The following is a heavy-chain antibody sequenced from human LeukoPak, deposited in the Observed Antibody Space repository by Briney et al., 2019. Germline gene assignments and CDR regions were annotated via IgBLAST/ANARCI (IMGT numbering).Heavy chain of an antibody. V-gene: IGHV1-3*01. J-gene: IGHJ1*01. CDR1: GFTFINYI. CDR3: TRVGGSSSGWYHH. D-gene: IGHD6-19*01. CDR2: INAGNGNT. Sequence: GASVKVSCKASGFTFINYIMHWVRQAPGQRLEWMGWINAGNGNTKYSQKFQGRVTITRDTSASTAYMELSSLSSEDTAVYYCTRVGGSSSGWYHHWGQGTLVTVSS.